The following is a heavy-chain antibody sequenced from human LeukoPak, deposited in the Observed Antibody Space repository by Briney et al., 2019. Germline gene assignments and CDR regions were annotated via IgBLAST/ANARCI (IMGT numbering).Heavy chain of an antibody. CDR1: GYTFTGYY. CDR2: INTNTGNP. V-gene: IGHV7-4-1*02. J-gene: IGHJ4*02. CDR3: RIGYYDSSGSFDY. Sequence: ASVKVSCKASGYTFTGYYMHWVRQAPGQGLEWMGWINTNTGNPTYAQGFTGRFVFSLDTSVSTAFLQISSLKAEDTAVYYCRIGYYDSSGSFDYWGQGTLVTVSS. D-gene: IGHD3-22*01.